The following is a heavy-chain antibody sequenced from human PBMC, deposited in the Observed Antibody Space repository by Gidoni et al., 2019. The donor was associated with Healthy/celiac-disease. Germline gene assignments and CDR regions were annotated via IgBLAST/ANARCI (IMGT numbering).Heavy chain of an antibody. CDR1: GFTFSNYA. J-gene: IGHJ4*02. Sequence: EVQLLESGGGLVQPGGSLRLSCAPSGFTFSNYAMSWGRQAPGKGLEWVSSISGNSGSTSYADSVKGRFTISRDNSKNTLYLQMNTLRAEDTAVYYCARTKMGDYWGQGTLVTVSS. V-gene: IGHV3-23*01. CDR2: ISGNSGST. CDR3: ARTKMGDY.